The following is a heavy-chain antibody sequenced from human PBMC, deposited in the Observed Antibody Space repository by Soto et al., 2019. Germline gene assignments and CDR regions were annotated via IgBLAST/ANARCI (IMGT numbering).Heavy chain of an antibody. V-gene: IGHV1-2*04. CDR3: AKSLNPYGIDP. CDR2: INPNSGGT. J-gene: IGHJ5*02. D-gene: IGHD4-17*01. Sequence: ASVKVSCKASGYTFTAYFVHWVRQAPGQGLEWMGWINPNSGGTKYAQKFQGWVTMTRDTSISTAYMELTRLRSDDTAMYYCAKSLNPYGIDPWGQGTLVTVSS. CDR1: GYTFTAYF.